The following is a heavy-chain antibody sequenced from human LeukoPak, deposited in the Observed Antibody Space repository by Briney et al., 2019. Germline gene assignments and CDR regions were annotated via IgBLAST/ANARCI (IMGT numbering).Heavy chain of an antibody. CDR1: GFTFSSYA. CDR3: VRAPSSYYYDSYYFDY. V-gene: IGHV3-30-3*01. J-gene: IGHJ4*02. CDR2: ISYDGSNK. D-gene: IGHD3-10*01. Sequence: GGSLRLSCAASGFTFSSYAMHWVRQAPGKGLEWVAVISYDGSNKYYADSVKGRFTISRDNSKNTLYLQMNSLRAEDTAVYYCVRAPSSYYYDSYYFDYWGQGTLVTVSS.